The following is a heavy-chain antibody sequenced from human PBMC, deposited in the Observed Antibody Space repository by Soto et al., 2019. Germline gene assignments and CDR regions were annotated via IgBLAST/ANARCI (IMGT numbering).Heavy chain of an antibody. V-gene: IGHV3-7*01. CDR1: GFTFSSYW. D-gene: IGHD3-3*01. CDR3: AREVTIFGVDIWGYFDY. J-gene: IGHJ4*02. CDR2: IKQDGSEK. Sequence: GGSLRLSCAASGFTFSSYWMSWVRQAPGKGLEWVANIKQDGSEKYYVDSVKGRFTISRDNAKNSLYLQMNSLRAEDTAVYYCAREVTIFGVDIWGYFDYWGQGTLVTVSS.